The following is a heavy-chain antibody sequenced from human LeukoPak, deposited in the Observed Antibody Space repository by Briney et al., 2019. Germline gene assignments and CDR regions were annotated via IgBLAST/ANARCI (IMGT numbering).Heavy chain of an antibody. Sequence: SETLSLTCAVYGGSFSGYYWSWIRPPPGKGLEWIGEINHSGSTNYNPSLKSRVTISVDTSKDQFSLKLSSVTAADTAVYYCARAYGSGSYITYWGQGTLVTVSS. D-gene: IGHD3-10*01. J-gene: IGHJ4*02. CDR1: GGSFSGYY. CDR3: ARAYGSGSYITY. V-gene: IGHV4-34*01. CDR2: INHSGST.